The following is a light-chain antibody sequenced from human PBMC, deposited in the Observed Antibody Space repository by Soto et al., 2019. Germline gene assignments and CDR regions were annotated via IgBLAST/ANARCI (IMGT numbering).Light chain of an antibody. CDR1: SSDVGGYNY. CDR3: SSYTSSSTPVV. V-gene: IGLV2-14*01. Sequence: QSALTQPASVSGSPGQSITISCTGTSSDVGGYNYVSWYQQHPGKAPKLMIYDVSNRPPGVSNRFSGSKSGNTASLPISGLQVEDEADYYCSSYTSSSTPVVFGGGTKVTVL. CDR2: DVS. J-gene: IGLJ2*01.